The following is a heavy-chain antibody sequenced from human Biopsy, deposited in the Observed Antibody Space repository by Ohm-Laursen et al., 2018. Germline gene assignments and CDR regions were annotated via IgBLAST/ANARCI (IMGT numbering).Heavy chain of an antibody. CDR2: IPYTGYT. V-gene: IGHV4-59*11. D-gene: IGHD4-23*01. J-gene: IGHJ4*02. Sequence: SETLSLTCTVSGGSFTGHYWTWIRQPPGKGLEWIGHIPYTGYTSYNASLKSRATISVDTSRNHFSLRLSSLTAADTAVYYCARGSNDFGGLYFPRWGQGTLLTVSS. CDR1: GGSFTGHY. CDR3: ARGSNDFGGLYFPR.